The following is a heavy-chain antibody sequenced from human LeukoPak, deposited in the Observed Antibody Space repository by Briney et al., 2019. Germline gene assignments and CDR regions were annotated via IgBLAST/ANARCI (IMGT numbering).Heavy chain of an antibody. J-gene: IGHJ4*02. CDR3: ATQRGSYLWGTDFDY. CDR2: INPNSGDT. Sequence: ASVKVSCKASGYTFTSYYMHWVRQAPGQGLEWMGWINPNSGDTKYAQKFQGRVTMTRDTSISTAYMELSRLTSDDTAVYYCATQRGSYLWGTDFDYWGQGTLVTVSS. D-gene: IGHD3-16*01. V-gene: IGHV1-2*02. CDR1: GYTFTSYY.